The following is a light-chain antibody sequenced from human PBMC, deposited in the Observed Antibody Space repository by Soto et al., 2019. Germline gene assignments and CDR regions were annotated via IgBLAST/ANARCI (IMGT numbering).Light chain of an antibody. J-gene: IGLJ1*01. CDR3: TSPSPGSLYV. V-gene: IGLV2-14*01. CDR2: MVS. Sequence: QSALTQPASVSGSPGQSITISCTGTSSDVGNYNYVSWYQQYPGRVPKLLIYMVSNRASGVSNRFSGSKSGNTASLTISGLQAEDEDDYFCTSPSPGSLYVFVSGTKVSVL. CDR1: SSDVGNYNY.